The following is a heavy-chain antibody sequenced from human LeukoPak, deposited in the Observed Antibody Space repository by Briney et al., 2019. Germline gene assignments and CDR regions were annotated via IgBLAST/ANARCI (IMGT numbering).Heavy chain of an antibody. CDR2: ISDNGGST. Sequence: SGGSLRLSCAASGFIFSNYAMTWVRQAPGKGLEWVSGISDNGGSTYYADSVKGRFTISRDNSKNTLYLQMNSLRAEDTAVYYCTTDLVGPTWGPFDYWGQGTLVTVSS. J-gene: IGHJ4*02. D-gene: IGHD1-26*01. CDR3: TTDLVGPTWGPFDY. V-gene: IGHV3-23*01. CDR1: GFIFSNYA.